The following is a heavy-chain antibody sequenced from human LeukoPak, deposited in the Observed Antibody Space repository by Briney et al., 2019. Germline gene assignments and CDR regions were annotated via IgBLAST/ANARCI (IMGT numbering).Heavy chain of an antibody. CDR1: GGSISSFY. CDR2: IHTSGNT. D-gene: IGHD3-22*01. J-gene: IGHJ4*02. CDR3: ARLSPYDSGGYYAQFDS. V-gene: IGHV4-4*09. Sequence: SETLSLTCTVPGGSISSFYWSWIRQPSGKGLEWIGYIHTSGNTNYIPALKSRVTISVDTSKNQFSLKLSSVTAADTAVYYCARLSPYDSGGYYAQFDSWGQGTLVTVSS.